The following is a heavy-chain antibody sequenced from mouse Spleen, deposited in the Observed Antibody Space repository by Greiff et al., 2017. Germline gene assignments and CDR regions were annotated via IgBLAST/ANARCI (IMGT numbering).Heavy chain of an antibody. Sequence: VQLQQSGPVLVKPGASVKMSCKASGYTFTDYYMNWVKQSHGKSLEWIGVINPYNGGTSYNQKFKGKATLTVDKSSSTAYMELNSLTSEDSAVYYCARGLHGAMDYWGQGTSVTVSS. CDR3: ARGLHGAMDY. D-gene: IGHD2-2*01. V-gene: IGHV1-19*01. CDR1: GYTFTDYY. J-gene: IGHJ4*01. CDR2: INPYNGGT.